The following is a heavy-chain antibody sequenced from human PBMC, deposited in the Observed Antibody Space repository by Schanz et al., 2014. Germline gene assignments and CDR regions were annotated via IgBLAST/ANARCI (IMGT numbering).Heavy chain of an antibody. CDR3: ARGGYGSGSYREFDY. CDR2: ISYSGST. D-gene: IGHD3-10*01. Sequence: QVQLVESGGGLVKPGGSLRLSCAASGFTFSTYAMSWIRQHPGKGLEWIGFISYSGSTYYNPSLKSRVTISVDTSKSQFSLKLSSVTAADTAVYYCARGGYGSGSYREFDYWGQGTLVTVSS. CDR1: GFTFSTYA. J-gene: IGHJ4*02. V-gene: IGHV4-59*01.